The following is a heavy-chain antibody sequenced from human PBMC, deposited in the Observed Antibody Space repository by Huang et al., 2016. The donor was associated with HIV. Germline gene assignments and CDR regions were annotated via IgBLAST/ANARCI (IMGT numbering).Heavy chain of an antibody. CDR1: GFTFDNSA. J-gene: IGHJ4*02. D-gene: IGHD6-19*01. Sequence: DVQLLVSGGGLVQPGGSLRLSCAASGFTFDNSAVTWVRQATGKGREWVSVISASGDTTYYADVVKGRFTISRDYSKKTLYLQMNSLRAEDTAVYYCAKAPGWYFIFDNWGQGTLVTVSS. V-gene: IGHV3-23*01. CDR3: AKAPGWYFIFDN. CDR2: ISASGDTT.